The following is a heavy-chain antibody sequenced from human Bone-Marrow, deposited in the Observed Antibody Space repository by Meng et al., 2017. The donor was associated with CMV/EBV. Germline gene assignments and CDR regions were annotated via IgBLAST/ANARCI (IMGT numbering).Heavy chain of an antibody. V-gene: IGHV3-21*01. D-gene: IGHD2-2*01. Sequence: FNTYSRNWVSQAPGKGLEWVSSIGSSSGYIYYGDSVKGRFTISRDNAKNSLYLQMNSLRAEDTAVYYCARDLSGYCSSTSCYATFDHWGQGALVTVSS. CDR3: ARDLSGYCSSTSCYATFDH. J-gene: IGHJ4*02. CDR2: IGSSSGYI. CDR1: FNTYS.